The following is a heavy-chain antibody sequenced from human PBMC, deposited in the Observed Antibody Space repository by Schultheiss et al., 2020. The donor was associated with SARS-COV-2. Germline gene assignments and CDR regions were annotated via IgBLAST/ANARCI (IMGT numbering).Heavy chain of an antibody. V-gene: IGHV3-21*01. CDR2: ISSSSSYI. J-gene: IGHJ4*02. CDR1: GFTFSSYS. Sequence: GGSLRLSCAASGFTFSSYSMNWVRQAPGKGLEWVSSISSSSSYIYYADSVKGRFTISRDNAKNSLYLQMNSLRAEDTAVYYCARDLMSGETLLVAIDYWGQGTLVTVSS. CDR3: ARDLMSGETLLVAIDY. D-gene: IGHD2-8*02.